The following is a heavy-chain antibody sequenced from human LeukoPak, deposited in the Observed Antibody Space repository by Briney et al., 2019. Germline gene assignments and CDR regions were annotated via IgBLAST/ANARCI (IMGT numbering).Heavy chain of an antibody. V-gene: IGHV4-4*07. J-gene: IGHJ6*02. D-gene: IGHD2-2*01. CDR2: IYTSGST. Sequence: PSETLSLTCTVSGGSISSYYWSWIRQPAGKGLEWIGRIYTSGSTNYNPSPKSRVTMSVDTSKNQFSLKLSSVTAADTAVYYCARDRAVPAGEGLYYYYYGMDVWGQGTTVTVSS. CDR1: GGSISSYY. CDR3: ARDRAVPAGEGLYYYYYGMDV.